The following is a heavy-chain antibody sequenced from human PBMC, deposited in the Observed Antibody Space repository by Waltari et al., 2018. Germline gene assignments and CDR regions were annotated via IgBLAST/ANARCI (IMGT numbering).Heavy chain of an antibody. J-gene: IGHJ6*03. CDR3: ARGGGRGGSFSFHMDV. V-gene: IGHV1-69*12. Sequence: QVQLVQSGAEVKKPGSSVKVSCKASGGTFGSYAISWVRQAPGQGLEWMGGITPMFGRTNYPQKFQDRVKITADESTSIAYMELSGLGFEDTAVYFCARGGGRGGSFSFHMDVWGKGTTVTISS. D-gene: IGHD3-10*01. CDR2: ITPMFGRT. CDR1: GGTFGSYA.